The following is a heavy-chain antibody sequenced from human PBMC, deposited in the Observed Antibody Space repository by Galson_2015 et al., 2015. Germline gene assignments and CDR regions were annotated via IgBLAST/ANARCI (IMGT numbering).Heavy chain of an antibody. V-gene: IGHV1-3*01. Sequence: SVKVSCKASGYTFTSYAMHWVRQAPGQRLEWMGWINAGNGNTKYSQKFQGRVTITRDTSASTAYMELSSLRSEDTAVYYCALPMFNGWYFDYWGQGTLVTVSS. CDR3: ALPMFNGWYFDY. J-gene: IGHJ4*02. D-gene: IGHD6-19*01. CDR2: INAGNGNT. CDR1: GYTFTSYA.